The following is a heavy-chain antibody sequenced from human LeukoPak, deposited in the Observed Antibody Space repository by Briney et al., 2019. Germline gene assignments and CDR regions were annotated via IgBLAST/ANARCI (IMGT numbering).Heavy chain of an antibody. J-gene: IGHJ5*02. Sequence: GGSLRLSCVASGFTFSSYAMSWVRLAPGKGLEWVSAVSGSGGSTFYADSVKGRFTISRDNSKNTLYLQVNSLRAEDSAVYYCAKDSGVWGFDTWGQGTLVTVSS. V-gene: IGHV3-23*01. D-gene: IGHD6-13*01. CDR3: AKDSGVWGFDT. CDR2: VSGSGGST. CDR1: GFTFSSYA.